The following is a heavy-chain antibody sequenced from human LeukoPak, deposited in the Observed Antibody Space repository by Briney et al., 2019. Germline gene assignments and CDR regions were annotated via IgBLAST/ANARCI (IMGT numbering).Heavy chain of an antibody. CDR1: GGSISSNY. J-gene: IGHJ4*02. V-gene: IGHV4-59*12. CDR2: IYYSGGT. Sequence: SETLSLTCTVSGGSISSNYWSWIRQPPGKGLEWIGYIYYSGGTNYNPSLKSRVTMSVDTSKNPFSLKLASVTAADTAVYYCAREGAEVRGVLVKYYFDYWGQGALVTVSS. D-gene: IGHD3-10*01. CDR3: AREGAEVRGVLVKYYFDY.